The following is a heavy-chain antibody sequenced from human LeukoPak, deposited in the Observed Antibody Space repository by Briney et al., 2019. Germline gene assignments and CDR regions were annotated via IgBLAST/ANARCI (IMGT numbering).Heavy chain of an antibody. CDR2: ISVYNGNT. CDR3: ARTPIVVVITTFIGAFDI. CDR1: GYSFSNYG. V-gene: IGHV1-18*01. Sequence: ASVTVSCKTSGYSFSNYGISWVRQAPGQGLEWMGWISVYNGNTKSAQRVQGRITMTTDTSTSTAYMELRSLRSDDTAVYYCARTPIVVVITTFIGAFDIWGQGTMVTVSS. D-gene: IGHD3-22*01. J-gene: IGHJ3*02.